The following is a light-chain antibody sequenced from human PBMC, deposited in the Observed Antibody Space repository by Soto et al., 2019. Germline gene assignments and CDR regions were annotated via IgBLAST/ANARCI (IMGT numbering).Light chain of an antibody. Sequence: DIQMTQSPTSLSASVGDRVTITCRASQGIRNFLAWYQQKPGKAPKLLIYAASTLQSGVPSRFSGSGSVTDFTLTINSLQPEDVAPYSCQKYSSVPVFGPGTKVEIK. CDR1: QGIRNF. CDR3: QKYSSVPV. V-gene: IGKV1-27*01. J-gene: IGKJ3*01. CDR2: AAS.